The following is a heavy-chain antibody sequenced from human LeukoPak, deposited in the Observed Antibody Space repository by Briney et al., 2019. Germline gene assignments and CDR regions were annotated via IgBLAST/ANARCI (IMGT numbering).Heavy chain of an antibody. CDR2: IYYSVST. CDR1: GGSISSYY. D-gene: IGHD2-15*01. Sequence: SETLSLTCTVSGGSISSYYWSWIRQPPGTGLEWIGYIYYSVSTNYNPSLKTRVTISVDTSKNQFSLKLSSVTAADTAVYYCARASVPVAPLYYYYYMDVWGKGTTVTVSS. V-gene: IGHV4-59*01. J-gene: IGHJ6*03. CDR3: ARASVPVAPLYYYYYMDV.